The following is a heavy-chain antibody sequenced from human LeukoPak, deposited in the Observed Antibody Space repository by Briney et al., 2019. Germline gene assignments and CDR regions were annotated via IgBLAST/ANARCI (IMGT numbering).Heavy chain of an antibody. CDR3: MAESSSPWEGY. CDR2: ISEDGSVK. V-gene: IGHV3-7*01. J-gene: IGHJ4*02. D-gene: IGHD6-6*01. Sequence: GGSLRLSCADSGFRFSRHWMDWVRQAPGKGLEWVANISEDGSVKNYVDSVRGRFTISRDNAKNSLYLEMNSLRAEDTAVYYCMAESSSPWEGYWGQGTLVIVSS. CDR1: GFRFSRHW.